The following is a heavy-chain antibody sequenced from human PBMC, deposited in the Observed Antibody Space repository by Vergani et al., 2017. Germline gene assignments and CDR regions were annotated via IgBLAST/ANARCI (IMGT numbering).Heavy chain of an antibody. V-gene: IGHV4-30-2*01. CDR2: IYHSGST. CDR1: GGSISSGGYS. Sequence: QLQLQESGSGLVKPSQTLSLTCAVSGGSISSGGYSWSWIRQPPGKGLEWIGYIYHSGSTYYNPSLKSRVTISVDRSKNQFSLKLCSVTAADTAVYYCARLRYDSSGYYYGNYFDYGGQGTLVTVSS. J-gene: IGHJ4*02. D-gene: IGHD3-22*01. CDR3: ARLRYDSSGYYYGNYFDY.